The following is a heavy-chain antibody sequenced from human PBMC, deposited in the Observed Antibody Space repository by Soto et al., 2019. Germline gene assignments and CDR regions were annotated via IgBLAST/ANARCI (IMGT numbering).Heavy chain of an antibody. D-gene: IGHD1-7*01. J-gene: IGHJ3*02. CDR2: IYYSGST. V-gene: IGHV4-59*01. CDR3: ARVGGAITGTTRDGAFDI. Sequence: SETLSLTCTVSGGSISSYYLSWIRQTTGKGLEWIGYIYYSGSTNYNPSLKSRVTISVDTSKNQFSLKLSSVTAADTAVYYCARVGGAITGTTRDGAFDIWGQGTMVTVSS. CDR1: GGSISSYY.